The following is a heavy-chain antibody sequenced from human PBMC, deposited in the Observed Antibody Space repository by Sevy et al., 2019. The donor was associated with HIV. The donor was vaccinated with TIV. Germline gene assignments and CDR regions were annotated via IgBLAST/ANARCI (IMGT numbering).Heavy chain of an antibody. D-gene: IGHD7-27*01. CDR1: GYTFTGHY. CDR2: IDLISAGT. V-gene: IGHV1-2*02. Sequence: ASVKVSCKASGYTFTGHYLHWVRQAPGRGLEWMGWIDLISAGTNYAQKFKGRVTMARETSISTAYMELGRLKFDDTAMYYCVRIRFQTGAFDSWGQGTLVTVSS. J-gene: IGHJ4*02. CDR3: VRIRFQTGAFDS.